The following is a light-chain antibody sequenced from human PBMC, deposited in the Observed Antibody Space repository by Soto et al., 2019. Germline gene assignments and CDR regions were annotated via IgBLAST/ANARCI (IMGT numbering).Light chain of an antibody. V-gene: IGKV4-1*01. J-gene: IGKJ3*01. CDR3: QQYYSSPFA. CDR1: WSILSGSNNY. CDR2: WAS. Sequence: DIVMTQSPDSLAVSLGERATINCKSSWSILSGSNNYLAWYQQKPGQPPRLLIYWASTRESGVPDRFSGSGSGTDFTLTISSLQAEDVAVYYCQQYYSSPFAFGPGTKVDI.